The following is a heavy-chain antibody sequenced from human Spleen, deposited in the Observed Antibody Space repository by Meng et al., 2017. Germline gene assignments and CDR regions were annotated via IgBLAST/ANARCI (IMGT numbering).Heavy chain of an antibody. V-gene: IGHV3-23*01. Sequence: GESLKISCAASGFTVSHNYMSWVRQAPGKGLEWVSVITGGGGSTYYADSVKGRFTISRDNSKNTLYLQINSLRAEDTAVYYCAKDLYRSGTYYLRGFDYWGLGTLVTVSS. CDR2: ITGGGGST. CDR1: GFTVSHNY. CDR3: AKDLYRSGTYYLRGFDY. D-gene: IGHD3-10*01. J-gene: IGHJ4*02.